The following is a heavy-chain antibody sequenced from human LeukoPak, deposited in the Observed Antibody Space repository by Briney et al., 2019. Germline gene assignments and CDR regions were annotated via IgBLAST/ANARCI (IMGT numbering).Heavy chain of an antibody. Sequence: SQTLSLTCTVSGGSISSGGYYWSWIRQHPGKGLEWIGYIYYSGSTYYNPSLKSPVTISVDTSKNQFSLKLSSVTAADTAVYYCARGSGWYPNYFDYWGQGTLVTVSS. J-gene: IGHJ4*02. D-gene: IGHD6-19*01. V-gene: IGHV4-31*01. CDR3: ARGSGWYPNYFDY. CDR1: GGSISSGGYY. CDR2: IYYSGST.